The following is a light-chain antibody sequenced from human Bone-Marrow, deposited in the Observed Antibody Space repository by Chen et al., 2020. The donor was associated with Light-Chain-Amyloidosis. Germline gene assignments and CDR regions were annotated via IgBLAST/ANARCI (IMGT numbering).Light chain of an antibody. V-gene: IGLV1-44*01. J-gene: IGLJ3*02. CDR1: SSNIGRNT. Sequence: QSGLAQPPSASGTPGQRVTISCSGSSSNIGRNTVNWYQQLPGTGPKLLVYSVDQRPSGVPDRISGSKSGTSASLAISGLQSEDEADYYCSAWDASLNGPVFGGGTKLTVL. CDR3: SAWDASLNGPV. CDR2: SVD.